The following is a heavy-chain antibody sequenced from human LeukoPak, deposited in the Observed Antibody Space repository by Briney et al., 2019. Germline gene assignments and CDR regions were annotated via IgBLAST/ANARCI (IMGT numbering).Heavy chain of an antibody. V-gene: IGHV3-30*02. D-gene: IGHD3-16*01. J-gene: IGHJ3*02. CDR2: VWYDGSNK. Sequence: PGGSLRLSCAAPGFTFSGYGMHRVRQAPGKGLEGVAVVWYDGSNKYYADSVKGRFTISRYNSKNTLYLQMNSLRTEDTAVYYCAKWGGDIWGQGTMDTVSS. CDR1: GFTFSGYG. CDR3: AKWGGDI.